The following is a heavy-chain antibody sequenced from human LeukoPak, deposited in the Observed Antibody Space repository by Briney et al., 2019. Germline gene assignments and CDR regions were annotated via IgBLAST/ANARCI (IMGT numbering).Heavy chain of an antibody. CDR2: INPIDGTA. J-gene: IGHJ3*02. V-gene: IGHV1-69*01. Sequence: SVKVSCKASRDTFTRCAFSCVRQGPGQGLVWMGGINPIDGTANFAQKFQGRVTITADQSTSTAYMELSRLRSQDTAIYYCARDPGAPVRAFDIWGQGKLVTVSS. CDR3: ARDPGAPVRAFDI. D-gene: IGHD3-10*01. CDR1: RDTFTRCA.